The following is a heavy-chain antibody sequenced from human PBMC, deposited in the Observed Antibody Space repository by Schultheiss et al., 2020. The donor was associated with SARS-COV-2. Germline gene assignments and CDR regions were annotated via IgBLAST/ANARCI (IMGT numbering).Heavy chain of an antibody. CDR3: ARTSHGFGKRQCAFDI. J-gene: IGHJ3*02. CDR2: IYHSGST. CDR1: GGSVSSGSYY. Sequence: SQTLSLTCTVSGGSVSSGSYYWSWIRQPPGKGLEWIGSIYHSGSTYYNPSLKSRVTISVDTSKNQFSLKLSSVTAADTAVYYCARTSHGFGKRQCAFDIWGQGTMVTVSS. D-gene: IGHD3-10*01. V-gene: IGHV4-39*07.